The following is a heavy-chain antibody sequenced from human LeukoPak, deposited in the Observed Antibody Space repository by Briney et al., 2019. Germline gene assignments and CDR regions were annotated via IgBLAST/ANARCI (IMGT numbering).Heavy chain of an antibody. J-gene: IGHJ4*02. CDR2: IYYSGST. D-gene: IGHD3-9*01. Sequence: PSETLSLTCTVSGGSISSYYWSWIRQPPGKGLEWIGYIYYSGSTNYNPSLKSRVTISVDTSKNQFSLKLSSVTAADTAVYYCARGQSEYYDILTGYTYYFDYWGQGTLVTVSS. V-gene: IGHV4-59*01. CDR3: ARGQSEYYDILTGYTYYFDY. CDR1: GGSISSYY.